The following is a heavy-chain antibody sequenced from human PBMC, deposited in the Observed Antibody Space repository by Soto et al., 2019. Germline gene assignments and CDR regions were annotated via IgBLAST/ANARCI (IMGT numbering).Heavy chain of an antibody. Sequence: EVQLLESGGGLVQPGGSLRLSCAASGFTFSIYAMSWVRQAPGKGLEWVSTFSGSGGDIYYADSVKGRFIISRDNPKYTLSLQMDSVRDEDTAVYYCAKGGRGSSGLDSDYWGQGTLVTVSS. CDR1: GFTFSIYA. CDR3: AKGGRGSSGLDSDY. D-gene: IGHD6-6*01. CDR2: FSGSGGDI. V-gene: IGHV3-23*01. J-gene: IGHJ4*02.